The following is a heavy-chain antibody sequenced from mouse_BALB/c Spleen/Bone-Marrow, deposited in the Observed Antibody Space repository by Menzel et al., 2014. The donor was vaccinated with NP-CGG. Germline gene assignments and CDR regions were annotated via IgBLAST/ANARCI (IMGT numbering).Heavy chain of an antibody. D-gene: IGHD2-2*01. CDR1: DYFFTGCW. V-gene: IGHV1S82*01. Sequence: VQLQESGAELVRPGASGKLSCRASDYFFTGCWVNWVKQRPGQGLEWIGMIHPSNSETRLNRKFKDKATLTVDKSSNKTYMQLSSPTSEEYAVDYCDRGGYDGWYFDVWGEGTTVTVSS. J-gene: IGHJ1*01. CDR2: IHPSNSET. CDR3: DRGGYDGWYFDV.